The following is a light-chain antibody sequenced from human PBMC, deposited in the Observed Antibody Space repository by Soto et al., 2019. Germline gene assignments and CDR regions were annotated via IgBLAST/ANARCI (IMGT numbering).Light chain of an antibody. CDR3: QQYGYSFWT. CDR1: QSVSSRY. CDR2: GAS. J-gene: IGKJ1*01. Sequence: EIVMTQSPATLSVSPGERATLSCRASQSVSSRYLAWYQQTPGQAPRLLIHGASSRPTGIPDRFSGSGSGTDFTLTITRLEPEDSAVYYCQQYGYSFWTFGQGTKVDIK. V-gene: IGKV3-20*01.